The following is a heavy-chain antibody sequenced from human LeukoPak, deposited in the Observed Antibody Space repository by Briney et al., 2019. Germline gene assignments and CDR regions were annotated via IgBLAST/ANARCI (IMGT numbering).Heavy chain of an antibody. CDR3: AISRSSRPRGVDY. V-gene: IGHV4-34*01. CDR2: INHSGST. J-gene: IGHJ4*02. CDR1: GGSFSGYY. D-gene: IGHD6-13*01. Sequence: PSETLSLTCAVYGGSFSGYYWSWIRQPPGKGLEWIGEINHSGSTNYNPSLKSRVTISVDTSKNQFSLKLSSVTAAGTAVYYCAISRSSRPRGVDYWGQGTLVTVSS.